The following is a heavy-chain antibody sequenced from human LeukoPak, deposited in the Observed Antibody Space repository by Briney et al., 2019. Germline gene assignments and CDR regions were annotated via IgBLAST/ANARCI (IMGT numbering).Heavy chain of an antibody. CDR2: ISSSGSTI. D-gene: IGHD1-26*01. Sequence: GGSLRLSCAASGFTFSSYEMNWVRQAPGKGLEWVSYISSSGSTIYYADSVKGRFTISRDNAKNSLYLQMNSLRAEDTAVYYCAGSDIVGATHYWGQGTLVTVFS. CDR1: GFTFSSYE. J-gene: IGHJ4*02. CDR3: AGSDIVGATHY. V-gene: IGHV3-48*03.